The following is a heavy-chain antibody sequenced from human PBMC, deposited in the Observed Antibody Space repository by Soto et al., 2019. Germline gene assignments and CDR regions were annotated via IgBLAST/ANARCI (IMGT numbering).Heavy chain of an antibody. J-gene: IGHJ4*02. V-gene: IGHV3-11*04. Sequence: GGSLRLSCAASGFTFSDYYMSWIRQAPGKGLEWVSYISSSGSTTYYADSVKGRFTISRDNTKNTLYLQMNSLRAEDTAVYYCEIDSGSYYVGRIDYWVPGPLVTVSS. CDR1: GFTFSDYY. D-gene: IGHD1-26*01. CDR2: ISSSGSTT. CDR3: EIDSGSYYVGRIDY.